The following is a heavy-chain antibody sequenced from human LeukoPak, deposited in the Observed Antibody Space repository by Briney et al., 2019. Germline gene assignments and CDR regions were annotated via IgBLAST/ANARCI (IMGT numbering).Heavy chain of an antibody. D-gene: IGHD1-26*01. CDR3: ARMANDGSYIGRGRGYDY. CDR2: IYYSGST. Sequence: SDTLSLTCAVSGYSIISSNWWGWIRQPPGKGLEWIGYIYYSGSTYYNPSLKSRVTMSVDTSKNQFSLKLSSVTAVDTAVYCCARMANDGSYIGRGRGYDYRGQGTLVTVSS. J-gene: IGHJ4*02. CDR1: GYSIISSNW. V-gene: IGHV4-28*01.